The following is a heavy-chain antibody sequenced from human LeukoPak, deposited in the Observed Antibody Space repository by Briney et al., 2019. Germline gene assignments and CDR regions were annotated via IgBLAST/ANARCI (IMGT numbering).Heavy chain of an antibody. Sequence: PGGSLRLSCAASGFTFGSYAMSWVRQAPAKGLEWVAVISFDGSDKYYADSVKGRLTISRDTSKNTLYLQMNSLRVEDTAVYYCARDDASSGYRSTHFDYWGQGTLVTVSS. J-gene: IGHJ4*02. CDR2: ISFDGSDK. D-gene: IGHD3-22*01. CDR3: ARDDASSGYRSTHFDY. V-gene: IGHV3-30*04. CDR1: GFTFGSYA.